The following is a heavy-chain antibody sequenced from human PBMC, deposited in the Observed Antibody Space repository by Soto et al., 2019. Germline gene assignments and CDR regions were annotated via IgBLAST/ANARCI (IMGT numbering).Heavy chain of an antibody. CDR3: TRRTPSCSGGSCYPDAFDM. CDR1: GFTISRYW. D-gene: IGHD2-15*01. CDR2: INTDGSVT. J-gene: IGHJ3*02. Sequence: PGGSLRLSCAASGFTISRYWMHWVRQAPGKGLVWVARINTDGSVTGYADSVKGRFTVSRDNAKSTLYLQMNSLRAEDTAVYFCTRRTPSCSGGSCYPDAFDMWGQGTMVTVSS. V-gene: IGHV3-74*01.